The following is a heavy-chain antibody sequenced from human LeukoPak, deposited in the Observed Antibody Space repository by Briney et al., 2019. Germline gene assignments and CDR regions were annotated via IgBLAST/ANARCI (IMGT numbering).Heavy chain of an antibody. CDR2: INQSGRT. J-gene: IGHJ6*02. CDR1: RGSFRDYY. D-gene: IGHD2-8*01. V-gene: IGHV4-34*01. CDR3: ARVGRRDNVGHYYGMDV. Sequence: SETLSLTCAVFRGSFRDYYWSWLRQPPGKGLEWVGEINQSGRTNYNPSLESRVTISVDTSENQFSLGLASVTAADTAVYYGARVGRRDNVGHYYGMDVWGQGTTVIVSS.